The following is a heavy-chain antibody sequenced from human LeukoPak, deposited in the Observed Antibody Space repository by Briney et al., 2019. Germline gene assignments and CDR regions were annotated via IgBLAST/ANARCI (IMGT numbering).Heavy chain of an antibody. CDR2: IGGSSRTI. V-gene: IGHV3-21*01. J-gene: IGHJ6*03. D-gene: IGHD3-3*01. CDR1: GFTFSGYY. Sequence: GGSLRLSCAASGFTFSGYYMNWVRQAPGKGLEWVSSIGGSSRTIYYADSVKGRCTVSRDNAKNSLFLQMNSLRAEDTAVYFCARAIFGVAQPPHYFYYYMDVWGKGTTATVSS. CDR3: ARAIFGVAQPPHYFYYYMDV.